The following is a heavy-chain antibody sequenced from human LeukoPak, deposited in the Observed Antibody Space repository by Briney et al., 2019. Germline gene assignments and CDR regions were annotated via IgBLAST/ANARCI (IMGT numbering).Heavy chain of an antibody. Sequence: SETLSLTCTVSGGSISSYYWSWIRQPPGKGLKWIGYIYYSGSTNYNPSLKSRVTISVDTSKNQFSLKLSSVTAADTAVYYCARNSGYVDYWGQGTLVTVSS. CDR3: ARNSGYVDY. V-gene: IGHV4-59*08. CDR1: GGSISSYY. D-gene: IGHD1-26*01. J-gene: IGHJ4*02. CDR2: IYYSGST.